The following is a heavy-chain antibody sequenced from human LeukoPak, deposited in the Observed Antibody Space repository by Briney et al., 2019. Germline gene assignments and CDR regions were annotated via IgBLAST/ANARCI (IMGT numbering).Heavy chain of an antibody. Sequence: GGSLRLSCAASGFTFSSYAMSWVRQAPGKGLEWVSAISGSGGSTYYADSVKGRFTISRDNSKNTLYLQMNSLRAEDTAVYYRAKGLPGSSGWYSYFDYWGQGTLVTVSS. V-gene: IGHV3-23*01. D-gene: IGHD6-19*01. CDR1: GFTFSSYA. J-gene: IGHJ4*02. CDR2: ISGSGGST. CDR3: AKGLPGSSGWYSYFDY.